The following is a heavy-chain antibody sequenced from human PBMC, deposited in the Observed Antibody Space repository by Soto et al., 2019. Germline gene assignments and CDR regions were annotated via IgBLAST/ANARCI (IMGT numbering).Heavy chain of an antibody. V-gene: IGHV3-30*03. CDR2: VLKDGDYK. CDR1: GFTFSTYG. D-gene: IGHD3-10*01. J-gene: IGHJ4*02. CDR3: VASGLSFDY. Sequence: QVQLVESGGGVVQPGTSLRLSCTASGFTFSTYGMHWVRQAPGKGLEWVAVVLKDGDYKHYTDSVKGRFTISRDNSKNTLYVQMNSLRPEDTAVYYCVASGLSFDYWGQGTLVTVSS.